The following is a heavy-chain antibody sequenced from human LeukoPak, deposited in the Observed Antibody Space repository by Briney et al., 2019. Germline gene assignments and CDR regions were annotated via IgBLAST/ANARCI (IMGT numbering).Heavy chain of an antibody. CDR3: ARGIVVVPARLDY. CDR2: ISYDGSNK. J-gene: IGHJ4*02. V-gene: IGHV3-30-3*01. CDR1: GFTFSSYA. Sequence: PGRSLRLSCAASGFTFSSYAMHWVRQAPGKGLEWVAVISYDGSNKYYADSVKGRFTISRDNSKNTLYLQMNSLRAEDTAVYYCARGIVVVPARLDYWGQGTLVTVSS. D-gene: IGHD2-2*01.